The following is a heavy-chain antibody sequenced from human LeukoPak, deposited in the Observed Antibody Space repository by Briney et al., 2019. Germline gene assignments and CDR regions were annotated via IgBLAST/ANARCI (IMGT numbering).Heavy chain of an antibody. CDR1: GGSINSGDYY. CDR2: IYYSGNS. J-gene: IGHJ4*02. CDR3: ARGTNPYYFDY. V-gene: IGHV4-30-4*08. D-gene: IGHD2-8*01. Sequence: KPSETLSLTCTVSGGSINSGDYYWSWIRQPPGKGLEWIGYIYYSGNSFYNPSLKSRVTISVDTSKNHVSLNLSSVTAADTAVYYCARGTNPYYFDYWGQGTLVTVSS.